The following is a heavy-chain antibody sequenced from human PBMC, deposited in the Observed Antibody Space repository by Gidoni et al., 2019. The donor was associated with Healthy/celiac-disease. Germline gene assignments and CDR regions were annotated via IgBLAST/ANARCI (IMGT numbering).Heavy chain of an antibody. V-gene: IGHV3-11*06. CDR3: ARDGVFYDSSGYEASQVDYYYYGMDV. Sequence: QVQLVESGGGLVKPGGSLRLSCAASGFTFSDYYMSWIRQAPGKGLEWVSYISSSSSYTNYADSVKGRFTISRDNAKNSLYLQMNSLRAEDTAVYYCARDGVFYDSSGYEASQVDYYYYGMDVWGQGTTVTVSS. D-gene: IGHD3-22*01. CDR1: GFTFSDYY. CDR2: ISSSSSYT. J-gene: IGHJ6*02.